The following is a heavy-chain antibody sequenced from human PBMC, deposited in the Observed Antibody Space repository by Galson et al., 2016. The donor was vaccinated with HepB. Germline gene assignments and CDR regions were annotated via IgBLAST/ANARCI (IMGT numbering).Heavy chain of an antibody. J-gene: IGHJ5*02. Sequence: CAISGDSVSSNRAAWNWIRQSPSRGLEWLGRTYYRSKWYHDYAVSVESRIAISADASKNELYLQLISVTPEDTAIYYCTRDRDWGFGAWGQGTLVAVSS. CDR2: TYYRSKWYH. CDR1: GDSVSSNRAA. CDR3: TRDRDWGFGA. D-gene: IGHD2-21*01. V-gene: IGHV6-1*01.